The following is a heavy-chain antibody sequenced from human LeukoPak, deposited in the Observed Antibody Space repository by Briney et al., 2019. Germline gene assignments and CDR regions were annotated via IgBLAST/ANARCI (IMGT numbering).Heavy chain of an antibody. J-gene: IGHJ3*02. D-gene: IGHD2-15*01. CDR3: ARKDGDAFDI. CDR1: GFTFSSYE. V-gene: IGHV3-48*03. CDR2: IGSSGGSR. Sequence: GGSLRLSCAASGFTFSSYEMDWVRRAPGKGLEWVSYIGSSGGSRYYADSVKGRFTSSRDNAKNSLYLQMNSLRVEDTAVYYCARKDGDAFDIWGQGTMVSVSS.